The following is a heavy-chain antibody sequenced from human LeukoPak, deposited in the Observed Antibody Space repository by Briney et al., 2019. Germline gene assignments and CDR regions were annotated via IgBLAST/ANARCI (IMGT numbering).Heavy chain of an antibody. Sequence: SETLSLTCTVSGGSISSYYWSWIRQPPGKGLEWIGYIYDSGSSNYNPSLKSRVTMSVDTSKNQFSLKLSSVTAADTAVYYCARLFHDSSGYYYGKIDYWGQGTLVTVSS. V-gene: IGHV4-59*01. J-gene: IGHJ4*02. D-gene: IGHD3-22*01. CDR3: ARLFHDSSGYYYGKIDY. CDR2: IYDSGSS. CDR1: GGSISSYY.